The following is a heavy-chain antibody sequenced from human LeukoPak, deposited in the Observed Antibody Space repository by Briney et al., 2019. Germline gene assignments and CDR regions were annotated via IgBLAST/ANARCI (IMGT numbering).Heavy chain of an antibody. V-gene: IGHV3-23*01. Sequence: PGGSLRLSCAASGFTFSSDAMSWVRQAPGKGLDWVSTINYSGGSTYYADSVKGRFTISRDNSKNTPYLQMNSLRVEDTAVYYCANRPGWRAFDSWGQGTLVTVSS. CDR3: ANRPGWRAFDS. J-gene: IGHJ4*02. CDR1: GFTFSSDA. CDR2: INYSGGST.